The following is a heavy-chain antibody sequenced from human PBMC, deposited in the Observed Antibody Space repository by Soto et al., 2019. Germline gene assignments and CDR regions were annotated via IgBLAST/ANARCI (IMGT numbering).Heavy chain of an antibody. V-gene: IGHV3-21*01. D-gene: IGHD1-26*01. J-gene: IGHJ6*01. CDR1: GFTFSSYS. CDR2: ISSSSSYI. CDR3: ARDIGGVLAWVNYYYGMEV. Sequence: PGGSLRLSCAASGFTFSSYSMNWVRQAPGKGLEWVSSISSSSSYIYYADSVKGRFTISRDNAKNSLYLQMNSLRAEDTAVYYCARDIGGVLAWVNYYYGMEVWGQGTTVTVSS.